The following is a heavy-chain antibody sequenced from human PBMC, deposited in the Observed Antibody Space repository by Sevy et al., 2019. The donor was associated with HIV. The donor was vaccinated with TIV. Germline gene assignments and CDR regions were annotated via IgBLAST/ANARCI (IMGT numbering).Heavy chain of an antibody. CDR1: GFTLGSYW. CDR2: IKPDGGEE. V-gene: IGHV3-7*01. CDR3: ARYFESRGNSDYFDY. J-gene: IGHJ4*02. D-gene: IGHD4-4*01. Sequence: GGSLRLSCAVSGFTLGSYWMSWVRQAPGKGLEWVAIIKPDGGEENYVDSVKGRFTISRDNAKNSLYLQMNSLRVDDTAVYYCARYFESRGNSDYFDYWGPGTLVTVSS.